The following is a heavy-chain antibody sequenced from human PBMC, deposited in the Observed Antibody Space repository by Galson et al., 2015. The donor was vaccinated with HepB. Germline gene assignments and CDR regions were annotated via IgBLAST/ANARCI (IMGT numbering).Heavy chain of an antibody. CDR2: ISAYNGNT. CDR3: ARDSQWELMGDFDY. D-gene: IGHD1-26*01. J-gene: IGHJ4*02. Sequence: SVKVSCKASGYTFTSYGISWVRQAPGQGLEWMGWISAYNGNTNYVQKLQGRVTMTTDTSTSTAYVELRSLRSDDTAVYYCARDSQWELMGDFDYWGQGTLVTVSS. CDR1: GYTFTSYG. V-gene: IGHV1-18*04.